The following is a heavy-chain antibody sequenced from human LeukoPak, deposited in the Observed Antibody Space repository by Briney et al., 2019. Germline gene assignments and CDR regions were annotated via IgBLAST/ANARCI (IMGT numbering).Heavy chain of an antibody. Sequence: NPSETLSLTCTVSGGSISSGDYSWSWIRQPPGKGLEWIGYIYYSGSTNYNPSLKSRVTISVDTSKNQFSLKLSSVTAADTAVYYCARGTRPFGRITMIVKQRVSYFDYWGQGTLVTVSS. D-gene: IGHD3-22*01. CDR3: ARGTRPFGRITMIVKQRVSYFDY. J-gene: IGHJ4*02. CDR2: IYYSGST. CDR1: GGSISSGDYS. V-gene: IGHV4-61*08.